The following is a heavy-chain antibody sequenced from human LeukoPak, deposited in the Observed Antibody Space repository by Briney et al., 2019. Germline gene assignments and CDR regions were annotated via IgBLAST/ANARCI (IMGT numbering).Heavy chain of an antibody. D-gene: IGHD2/OR15-2a*01. CDR2: IYYSGST. J-gene: IGHJ5*02. Sequence: WVRQPPGKGLEWIGSIYYSGSTYYNQSLKSRVTISVDTSKNQFSLKLNSVTAADTAVYYCARVSLLNWFDPWGQGTLVTVSS. CDR3: ARVSLLNWFDP. V-gene: IGHV4-39*07.